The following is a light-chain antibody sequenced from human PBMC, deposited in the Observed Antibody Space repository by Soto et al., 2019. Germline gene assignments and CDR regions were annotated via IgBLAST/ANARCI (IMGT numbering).Light chain of an antibody. V-gene: IGKV3-20*01. Sequence: ELVLTQSPGTLSLSPGERATLSCRASQRMSSNYLAWYQRKPGQAPRLLIYGTSSRATGIPDRFSGSGSGTDFTLTISGLEPEDSAVYYCQQYGTLPPRYTFGQGTKVDIK. CDR2: GTS. CDR3: QQYGTLPPRYT. J-gene: IGKJ2*01. CDR1: QRMSSNY.